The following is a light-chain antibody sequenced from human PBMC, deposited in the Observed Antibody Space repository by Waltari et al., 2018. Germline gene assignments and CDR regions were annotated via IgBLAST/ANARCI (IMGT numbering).Light chain of an antibody. J-gene: IGLJ2*01. CDR1: NIGGKN. V-gene: IGLV3-9*01. CDR3: QVWDSSTVI. Sequence: SYELTQPLSVSVALGQTARITCGGNNIGGKNVHWYQQKPGQAPVLVIYRDSSRPPGIPERFSGSNSGNTATLTISRAQAGDEAVYYCQVWDSSTVIFGGGTKLTVL. CDR2: RDS.